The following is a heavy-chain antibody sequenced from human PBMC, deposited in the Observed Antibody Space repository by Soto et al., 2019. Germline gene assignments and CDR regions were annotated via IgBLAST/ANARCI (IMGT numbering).Heavy chain of an antibody. CDR3: ARVDRRQQLFDY. V-gene: IGHV4-61*01. Sequence: SETLSLTCTVSGGSVSSGSYYWSWIRQPPGKGLEWTGYIYYSGSTNYNPSLKSRVTISVDTSKNQFSLKLSSVTAADTAVYYCARVDRRQQLFDYWGQGTLVTVSS. D-gene: IGHD6-13*01. CDR2: IYYSGST. J-gene: IGHJ4*02. CDR1: GGSVSSGSYY.